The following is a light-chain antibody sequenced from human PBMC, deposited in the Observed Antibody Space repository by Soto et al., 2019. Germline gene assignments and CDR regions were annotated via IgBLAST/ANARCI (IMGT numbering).Light chain of an antibody. CDR2: KAS. CDR1: QTISSW. J-gene: IGKJ1*01. CDR3: QHYNSYSET. Sequence: EIPMTQSPSTLSVSVGDRVTITCRASQTISSWLAWYQQKPGKAPKLLIYKASTRKSGVPSRFSGSGSGTEFTLTISSLQPDDFATYYCQHYNSYSETFGQGTKVELK. V-gene: IGKV1-5*03.